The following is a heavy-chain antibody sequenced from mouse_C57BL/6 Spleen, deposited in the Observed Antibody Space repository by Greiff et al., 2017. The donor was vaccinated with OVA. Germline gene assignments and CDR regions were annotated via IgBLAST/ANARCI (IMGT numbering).Heavy chain of an antibody. Sequence: EVQLVESGGGLVKPGGSLKLSCAASGFTFSDYGMHWVRQAPEKGLEWVAYISSGSSTIYYADTVKGRFTISRDNAKNTLFLQMTSLRSEDTAMYYCAGYSNYDWYFDVWGTGTTVTVSS. D-gene: IGHD2-5*01. CDR3: AGYSNYDWYFDV. CDR2: ISSGSSTI. J-gene: IGHJ1*03. CDR1: GFTFSDYG. V-gene: IGHV5-17*01.